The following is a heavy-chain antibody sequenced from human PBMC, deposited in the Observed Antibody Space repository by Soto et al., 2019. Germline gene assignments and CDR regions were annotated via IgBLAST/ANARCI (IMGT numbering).Heavy chain of an antibody. CDR1: GDSISNSRFY. CDR2: IYHTGNA. CDR3: ARDISYYYGPGPGTYGMDV. Sequence: SETLSLTCSVSGDSISNSRFYWAWIRQPPGEGLEWIGSIYHTGNAYYNPSLKSRVTISVDTSKNQFSLKLSSVTAADTAVYYCARDISYYYGPGPGTYGMDVWGQGTTVTVSS. D-gene: IGHD3-10*01. J-gene: IGHJ6*02. V-gene: IGHV4-39*07.